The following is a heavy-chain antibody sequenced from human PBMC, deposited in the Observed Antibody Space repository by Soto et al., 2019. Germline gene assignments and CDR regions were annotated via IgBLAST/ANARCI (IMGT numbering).Heavy chain of an antibody. CDR3: AKCSVETVRTSGWCNWFDP. CDR1: GFTFSSSA. CDR2: IRVGGGDT. V-gene: IGHV3-23*01. D-gene: IGHD6-19*01. Sequence: EVRLLESGGGLAQPGGSRRLSCAASGFTFSSSAMNWVRQAPGKGLEWVSSIRVGGGDTFYADSVRGRFTVSRDISRNTLYLQMNSLRAEDTAIYYCAKCSVETVRTSGWCNWFDPWGQGTLVTVSS. J-gene: IGHJ5*02.